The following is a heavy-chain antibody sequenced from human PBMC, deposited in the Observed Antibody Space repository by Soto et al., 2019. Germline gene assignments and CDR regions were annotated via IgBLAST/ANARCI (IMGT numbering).Heavy chain of an antibody. J-gene: IGHJ5*02. Sequence: QVQLQQWGAGLSKPSETLSLTCAVYGGSFSGYYWSWIRQPPGKGLEWIGEINHSGSTNYNPSLKSRVTISVDTSKNQFSLKLSSVTAADTAVYYCARGRLDFWSGYPRQNWFDPWGQGTLVTVSS. CDR3: ARGRLDFWSGYPRQNWFDP. D-gene: IGHD3-3*01. CDR2: INHSGST. CDR1: GGSFSGYY. V-gene: IGHV4-34*01.